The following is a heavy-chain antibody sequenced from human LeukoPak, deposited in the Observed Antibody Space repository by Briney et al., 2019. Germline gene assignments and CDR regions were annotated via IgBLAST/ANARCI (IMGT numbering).Heavy chain of an antibody. CDR2: INHSGST. J-gene: IGHJ6*02. CDR3: ARMMVTYYYYGMDV. V-gene: IGHV4-34*01. D-gene: IGHD2-8*01. CDR1: GVSFSGYY. Sequence: SETLSLTCAVYGVSFSGYYWSWIRQPPGKGLEWIGEINHSGSTNYNPSLKSRVTISVDTSKNQFSLKLSSVTAADTAVYYCARMMVTYYYYGMDVWGQGTTVTVSS.